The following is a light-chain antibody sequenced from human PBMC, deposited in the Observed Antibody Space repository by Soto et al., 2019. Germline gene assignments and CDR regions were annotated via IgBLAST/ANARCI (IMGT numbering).Light chain of an antibody. CDR3: QQANTFPIT. Sequence: DIQMTQSPSFMSASVGDGVTVTCRASQAINRWLAWYQQKPGKAPKLLIYTTSTLASGVPSRFSGSGSGTDFTLTISSLQPEDFATYYCQQANTFPITFGQGTRLEIK. CDR1: QAINRW. CDR2: TTS. J-gene: IGKJ5*01. V-gene: IGKV1-12*01.